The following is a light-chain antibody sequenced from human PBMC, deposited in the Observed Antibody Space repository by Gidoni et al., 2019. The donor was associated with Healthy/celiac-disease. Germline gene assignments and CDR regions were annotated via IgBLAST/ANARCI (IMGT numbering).Light chain of an antibody. CDR1: QSVSSY. V-gene: IGKV3-11*01. CDR3: QQRSNCPQA. CDR2: DAS. J-gene: IGKJ4*01. Sequence: EIVLTQSPATLSSFPGERATLSCRASQSVSSYFAWYQQKHGQAPRLLIYDASNRATVIPGRFSSSGSGTDFPLTISSLEPEDFAVYYCQQRSNCPQAFGGGTKVEIK.